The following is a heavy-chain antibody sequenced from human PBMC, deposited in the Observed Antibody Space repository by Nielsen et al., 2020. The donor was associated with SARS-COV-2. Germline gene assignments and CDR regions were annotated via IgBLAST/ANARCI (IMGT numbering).Heavy chain of an antibody. V-gene: IGHV1-69*06. Sequence: SVKVSCKASGGTFSSYAISWVRQAPGQGLEWMGGIIPIFGTANYAQKFQGRVTITADKSTSTAYMDLSSLRSEDTAVYYCARDRDCSGGSCPGYWGQGTLVTVSS. CDR1: GGTFSSYA. CDR3: ARDRDCSGGSCPGY. CDR2: IIPIFGTA. D-gene: IGHD2-15*01. J-gene: IGHJ4*02.